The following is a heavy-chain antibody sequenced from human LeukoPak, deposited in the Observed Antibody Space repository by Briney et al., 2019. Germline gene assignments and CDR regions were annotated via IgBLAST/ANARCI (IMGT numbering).Heavy chain of an antibody. CDR3: ARGPRFTYYYDSGSYQY. Sequence: SETLSLTCVVYGGSLSDYYWSWIRQPPGKGLEWIGEINQGRSTTYNPSLKSRVTISVDTSKSQFFLKLNSVTAADTAVYYCARGPRFTYYYDSGSYQYWGQGALVTVSS. J-gene: IGHJ4*02. CDR1: GGSLSDYY. D-gene: IGHD3-10*01. CDR2: INQGRST. V-gene: IGHV4-34*01.